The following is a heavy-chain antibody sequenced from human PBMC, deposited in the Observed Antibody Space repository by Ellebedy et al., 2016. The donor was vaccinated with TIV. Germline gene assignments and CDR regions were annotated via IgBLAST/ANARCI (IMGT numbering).Heavy chain of an antibody. V-gene: IGHV1-2*02. CDR1: GYTFNAYY. CDR2: IDPNSGGT. CDR3: ALDGGIVVVPAAIGDY. J-gene: IGHJ4*02. D-gene: IGHD2-2*01. Sequence: ASVKVSXXASGYTFNAYYMHWVRQAPGQGLEWMGWIDPNSGGTNYAQKFQGRVTMTVDTSTTTAYMELSGLRFDDTAVYYCALDGGIVVVPAAIGDYWGQGTLVTVSS.